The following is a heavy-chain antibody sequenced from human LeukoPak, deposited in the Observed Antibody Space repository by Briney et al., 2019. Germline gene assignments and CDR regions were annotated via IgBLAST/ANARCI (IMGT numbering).Heavy chain of an antibody. V-gene: IGHV4-34*01. CDR2: INHSGST. J-gene: IGHJ6*02. Sequence: SETLSLTCAVYGGSFSGYYWSWIRQPPGKGLEWIGEINHSGSTNYNPSLKSRVTISVDTSKNQFSLKLSSVTAADTAVYYCARHGDYPHYHSTYYYYYYGMDVWGQGTTVTVSS. CDR1: GGSFSGYY. D-gene: IGHD4-17*01. CDR3: ARHGDYPHYHSTYYYYYYGMDV.